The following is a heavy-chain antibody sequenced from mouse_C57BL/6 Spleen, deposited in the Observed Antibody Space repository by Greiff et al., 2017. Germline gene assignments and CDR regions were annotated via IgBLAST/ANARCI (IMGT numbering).Heavy chain of an antibody. CDR3: AREEDYYGSTTGAMDY. CDR1: GYTFTSYW. V-gene: IGHV1-52*01. D-gene: IGHD1-1*01. Sequence: QVQLQQSGAELVRPGSSVKLSCKASGYTFTSYWMHWVKQRPIQGLEWIGNIDPSDSETHYNQKFKDKATLTVDKSSSTAYMQLSSLTSEDSAVYYCAREEDYYGSTTGAMDYWGQGTSVTVSS. CDR2: IDPSDSET. J-gene: IGHJ4*01.